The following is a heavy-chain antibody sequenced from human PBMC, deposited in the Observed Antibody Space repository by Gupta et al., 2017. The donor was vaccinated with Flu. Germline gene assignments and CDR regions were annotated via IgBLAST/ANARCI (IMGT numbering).Heavy chain of an antibody. CDR2: ISWNSGSI. CDR1: GFTFDDYA. V-gene: IGHV3-9*01. Sequence: EVHLVESGGGLVQPGRSLRLSCAASGFTFDDYAIHWVRQAPGKGLEWVSGISWNSGSIGYTDSVKGRFTISRDNAKNSLYLQMNSLRPEDTALYYCAKGSCSTTNCYSYFDSWGQGTLVTVSS. CDR3: AKGSCSTTNCYSYFDS. D-gene: IGHD2-2*01. J-gene: IGHJ4*02.